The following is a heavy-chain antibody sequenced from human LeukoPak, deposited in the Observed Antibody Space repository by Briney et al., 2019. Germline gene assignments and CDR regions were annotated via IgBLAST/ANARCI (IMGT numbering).Heavy chain of an antibody. CDR1: GXSISSYY. V-gene: IGHV4-59*08. Sequence: SETLFLTCTVSGXSISSYYGSWIRQPPGKGLEWIGYIYYSGSTNYNPSLKSRVTISVDTSKNQFSLKLSSVTAADTAVYYCARRAGTGGRDYFDYWGQGTLVTVSS. J-gene: IGHJ4*02. CDR2: IYYSGST. CDR3: ARRAGTGGRDYFDY. D-gene: IGHD3/OR15-3a*01.